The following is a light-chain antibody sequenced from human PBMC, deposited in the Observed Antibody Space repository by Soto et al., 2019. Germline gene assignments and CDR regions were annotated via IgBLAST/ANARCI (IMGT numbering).Light chain of an antibody. V-gene: IGKV3-11*01. CDR3: QQRDIWPWT. CDR2: ATS. Sequence: EIVLTQSPGTLSLSPGERATLSCRASQSVSSNLAWYQQKPGQTPRLLIYATSTRATGIPARFSGSGSGTDFTLTISSLEPEDFAVYYCQQRDIWPWTFGQGTKVDIK. CDR1: QSVSSN. J-gene: IGKJ1*01.